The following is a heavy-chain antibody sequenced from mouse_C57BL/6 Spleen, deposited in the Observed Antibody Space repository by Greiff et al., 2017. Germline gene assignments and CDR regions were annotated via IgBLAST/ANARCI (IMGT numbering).Heavy chain of an antibody. V-gene: IGHV1-82*01. Sequence: QVQLQQSGPELVKPGASVKISCKASGYAFSSSWMNWVKQRPGKGLEGIGRIYPGDGDTNYNGKFKGKATLAADKSSSTAYMQLSSLTSEDSAVYFCASPYGSSYYAMDYWGQGTSVTVSS. CDR3: ASPYGSSYYAMDY. CDR1: GYAFSSSW. CDR2: IYPGDGDT. J-gene: IGHJ4*01. D-gene: IGHD1-1*01.